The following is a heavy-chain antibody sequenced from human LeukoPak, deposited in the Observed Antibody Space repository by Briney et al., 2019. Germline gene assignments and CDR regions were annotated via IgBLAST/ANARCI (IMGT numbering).Heavy chain of an antibody. Sequence: GGSLRLSCAASGFTFSSYWMHWVRRAPGKGLVWVSRINSDGSSTSYADSVKGRFTISRDNAKNTLYLQMNSLRAEDTAVYYCARDQATVITEGDFDYWGQGTLVTVSS. D-gene: IGHD4-17*01. CDR1: GFTFSSYW. CDR2: INSDGSST. CDR3: ARDQATVITEGDFDY. J-gene: IGHJ4*02. V-gene: IGHV3-74*01.